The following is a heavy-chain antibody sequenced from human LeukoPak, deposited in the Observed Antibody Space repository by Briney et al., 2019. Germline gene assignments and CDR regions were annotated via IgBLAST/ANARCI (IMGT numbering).Heavy chain of an antibody. CDR3: VKLTDYYDSRGYHYYYYGLDV. CDR1: GFTVSSDY. D-gene: IGHD3-22*01. Sequence: GGSLRLSCAASGFTVSSDYMSWVRQAPGKGLEWVSVIYSGGLTYYADSVKGRFTISRDNAKDSLYLQMNSLRAEDTAVYFCVKLTDYYDSRGYHYYYYGLDVWGQGTTVTVSS. J-gene: IGHJ6*02. CDR2: IYSGGLT. V-gene: IGHV3-66*01.